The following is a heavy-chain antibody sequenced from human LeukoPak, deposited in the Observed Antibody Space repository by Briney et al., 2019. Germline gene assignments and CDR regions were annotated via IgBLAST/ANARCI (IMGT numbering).Heavy chain of an antibody. CDR3: TRGGDIVVVDDAFDI. CDR1: GFTFGDYA. D-gene: IGHD2-2*01. J-gene: IGHJ3*02. V-gene: IGHV3-49*04. CDR2: IRSKAYGGTT. Sequence: GRSLRLSCTASGFTFGDYAMSWVRQAPGKGLEWVGFIRSKAYGGTTEYAASVKGRFTISGDDSKSIAYLQMNSLKTEDTAVYYCTRGGDIVVVDDAFDIWGQGTMVTVSS.